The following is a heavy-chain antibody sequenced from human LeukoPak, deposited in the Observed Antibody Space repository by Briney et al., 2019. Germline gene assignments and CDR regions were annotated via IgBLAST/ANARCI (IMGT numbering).Heavy chain of an antibody. J-gene: IGHJ5*02. CDR3: ASLRRVTVTNSYNWFDP. V-gene: IGHV4-61*02. Sequence: SQTLSLTCTVSGGSISSGSYYWRWIRQPAGTGREWVGRIYTSGSTNDNPSLKSRVTISVDTSKNQFSLKLSSVTAADTAVYYCASLRRVTVTNSYNWFDPWGQGTLVTVSS. CDR1: GGSISSGSYY. D-gene: IGHD4-17*01. CDR2: IYTSGST.